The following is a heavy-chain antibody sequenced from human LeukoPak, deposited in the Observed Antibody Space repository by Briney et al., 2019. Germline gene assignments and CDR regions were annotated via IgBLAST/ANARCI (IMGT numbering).Heavy chain of an antibody. CDR3: TRVPDYGDYVVDY. V-gene: IGHV3-66*01. CDR2: IYSGGRT. J-gene: IGHJ4*02. CDR1: GFTVSRNY. Sequence: PGGSLRLSCAASGFTVSRNYMSWVRQAPGRGLEWVSVIYSGGRTYYADSVKGRFTISRDNSKNTLYLQMNSLKTEDTAVYYCTRVPDYGDYVVDYWGQGTLVTVSS. D-gene: IGHD4-17*01.